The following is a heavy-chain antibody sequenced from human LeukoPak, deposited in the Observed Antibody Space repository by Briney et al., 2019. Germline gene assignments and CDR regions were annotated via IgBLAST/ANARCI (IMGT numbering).Heavy chain of an antibody. CDR1: GFTFSSDW. Sequence: PGGSLRLSCAASGFTFSSDWMSWVRQAPGRGLEWVANIKQDGSEKYYVDSMKGRFTISRDNAKNSLYLQMNSLRAEDTAVYYCARDRVAGTHDLWGQGTLVTVSS. V-gene: IGHV3-7*01. CDR2: IKQDGSEK. D-gene: IGHD6-19*01. J-gene: IGHJ4*02. CDR3: ARDRVAGTHDL.